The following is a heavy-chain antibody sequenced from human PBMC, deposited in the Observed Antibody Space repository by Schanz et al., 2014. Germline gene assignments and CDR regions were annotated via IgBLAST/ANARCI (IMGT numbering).Heavy chain of an antibody. V-gene: IGHV3-7*01. CDR3: ARGARQYSGSYSPSDY. D-gene: IGHD1-26*01. Sequence: VQLVESGGGVVQPGRSLRLSCAASGFTFSRYWMTWVRQAPGKGLEWVANIKQDGSAKNYVDSVKGRFTISRDNPKNSLCLQMNSLRAEDSAVYYCARGARQYSGSYSPSDYWGQGTLVTVSS. J-gene: IGHJ4*02. CDR2: IKQDGSAK. CDR1: GFTFSRYW.